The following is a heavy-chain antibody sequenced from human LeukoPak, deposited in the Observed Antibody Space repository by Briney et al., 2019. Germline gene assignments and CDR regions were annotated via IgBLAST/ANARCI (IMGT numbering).Heavy chain of an antibody. CDR2: IKSKTDGGTA. V-gene: IGHV3-15*01. CDR1: GFSFTNAW. CDR3: TTDYDLRAFDI. Sequence: GGSLRLSCAASGFSFTNAWMSWVRQAPGKGLEWVGRIKSKTDGGTAEYAAPVKGRFSISRDDSENTLYLQMNSLRSEDTAVYYCTTDYDLRAFDIWGQGTMVTVSS. J-gene: IGHJ3*02. D-gene: IGHD3-16*01.